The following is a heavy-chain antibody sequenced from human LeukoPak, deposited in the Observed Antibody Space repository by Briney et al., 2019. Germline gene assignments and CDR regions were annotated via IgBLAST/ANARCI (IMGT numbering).Heavy chain of an antibody. CDR1: GGSISSYY. CDR3: ARENSSAVAFDI. Sequence: TPSETLSLTCTVSGGSISSYYWSWIRQPPGKGLGWIGYIYYSGSTNYNPSLKSRVTISVDTSKNQFSLKLSSVTAADTAVYYCARENSSAVAFDIWGQGTMVTVSS. V-gene: IGHV4-59*01. CDR2: IYYSGST. J-gene: IGHJ3*02. D-gene: IGHD6-19*01.